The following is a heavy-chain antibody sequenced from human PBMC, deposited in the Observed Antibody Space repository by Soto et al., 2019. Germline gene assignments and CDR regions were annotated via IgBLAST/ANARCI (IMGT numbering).Heavy chain of an antibody. CDR1: GFTFTTYS. J-gene: IGHJ5*02. D-gene: IGHD2-21*01. Sequence: GGSLRLSCAASGFTFTTYSMNWVRQAPGKGLEWVSYISYTSSTIYYADSVRGRFTISRDNAKNSLFLQMNSLRDEDTAVYYCARDNGLAGSFDPWGQGTLVTVSS. CDR2: ISYTSSTI. V-gene: IGHV3-48*02. CDR3: ARDNGLAGSFDP.